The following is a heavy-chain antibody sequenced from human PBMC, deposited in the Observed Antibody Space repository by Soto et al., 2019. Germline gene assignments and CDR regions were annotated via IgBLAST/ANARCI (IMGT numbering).Heavy chain of an antibody. D-gene: IGHD6-6*01. CDR1: GYTFTGYH. V-gene: IGHV1-2*04. CDR2: INPNSGGT. Sequence: ASVKVSCKASGYTFTGYHMHWVRQAPGQGLEWMGWINPNSGGTNYAQKFQGWVTMTRDTSISTAYMELSRLRSDDTAVYYCARIAARTYYFDYWGQGTLVTVSS. CDR3: ARIAARTYYFDY. J-gene: IGHJ4*02.